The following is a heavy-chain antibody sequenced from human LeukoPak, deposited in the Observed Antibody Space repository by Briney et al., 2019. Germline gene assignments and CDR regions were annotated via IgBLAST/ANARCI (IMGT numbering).Heavy chain of an antibody. D-gene: IGHD6-13*01. CDR1: GFTFSGSA. CDR2: IRSKANSYAT. V-gene: IGHV3-73*01. CDR3: TSPFPISAAAGTYWFDP. J-gene: IGHJ5*02. Sequence: GGSLRLSCAASGFTFSGSAMHWVRQASGKGLEWVGRIRSKANSYATAYAASVKGRFTISRDDSKNTAYLQMNSLKTEDTAVYYCTSPFPISAAAGTYWFDPWGQGTLVTVSS.